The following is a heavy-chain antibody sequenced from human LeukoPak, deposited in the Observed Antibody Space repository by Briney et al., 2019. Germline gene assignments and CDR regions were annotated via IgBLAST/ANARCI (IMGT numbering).Heavy chain of an antibody. D-gene: IGHD7-27*01. V-gene: IGHV4-39*07. CDR2: IYYSGST. Sequence: PSETLSLTCTVSGGSISSSSYYWGWIRQPPGKGLEWIGSIYYSGSTNYNPSLKSRVTISVDTSKNQFSLKLSSVTAADTAVYYCATSNWGWAHEYFDLWGRGTLVTVSS. J-gene: IGHJ2*01. CDR1: GGSISSSSYY. CDR3: ATSNWGWAHEYFDL.